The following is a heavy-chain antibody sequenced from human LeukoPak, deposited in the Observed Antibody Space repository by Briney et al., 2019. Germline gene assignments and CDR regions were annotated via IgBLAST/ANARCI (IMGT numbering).Heavy chain of an antibody. J-gene: IGHJ5*02. CDR1: GGTFSSYA. CDR2: IIPIFGTA. CDR3: AGRDSSGYYPTWFDP. V-gene: IGHV1-69*05. D-gene: IGHD3-22*01. Sequence: GASVKVSCKASGGTFSSYAISWVRQAPGQGLEWMGGIIPIFGTANYAQKFQGRVTITTDESTGTAYMELSSLRSEDTAVYYCAGRDSSGYYPTWFDPWGQGTLVTVSS.